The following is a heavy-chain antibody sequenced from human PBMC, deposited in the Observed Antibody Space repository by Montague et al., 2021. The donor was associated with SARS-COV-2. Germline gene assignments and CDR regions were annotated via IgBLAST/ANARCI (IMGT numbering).Heavy chain of an antibody. J-gene: IGHJ4*02. CDR3: ARDLVGYYYDSSGYPY. CDR1: GYSISSNYY. CDR2: IHHSGST. V-gene: IGHV4-38-2*02. D-gene: IGHD3-22*01. Sequence: SETLSLTCTVSGYSISSNYYWGWIRQPPGKGLKWIGSIHHSGSTYYNPSLKSRLTMSVDTSKNQFSLKLSSVTAADTAVYYCARDLVGYYYDSSGYPYWGQGTLVTVSS.